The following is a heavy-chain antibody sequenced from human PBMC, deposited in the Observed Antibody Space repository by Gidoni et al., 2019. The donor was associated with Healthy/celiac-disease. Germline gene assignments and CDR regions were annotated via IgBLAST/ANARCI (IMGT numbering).Heavy chain of an antibody. CDR3: ASLGATANYYYYYGMDV. Sequence: EVQLVQSGAEVKKPGESLRISCKGSGYSFTSYWISWVRQMPGKGLEWMGRIDPSDSYTNYSPSFQGHVTISADKSISTAYLQWSSLKASDTAMYYCASLGATANYYYYYGMDVWGQGTTVTVSS. CDR2: IDPSDSYT. J-gene: IGHJ6*02. D-gene: IGHD1-26*01. CDR1: GYSFTSYW. V-gene: IGHV5-10-1*03.